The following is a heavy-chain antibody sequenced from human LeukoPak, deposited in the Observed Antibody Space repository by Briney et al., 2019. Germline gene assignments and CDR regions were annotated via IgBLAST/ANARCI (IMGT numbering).Heavy chain of an antibody. CDR1: GDSISGYY. Sequence: SETLSLTCTVSGDSISGYYWTWIRQPPGKGLEWIGYIYSGSINYNPSLKSRLTISVDTSKNQFSLKLSSVTAADTAEYYCARLRGNYFLDYWGQGTLVTVSS. CDR2: IYSGSI. D-gene: IGHD4-11*01. J-gene: IGHJ4*02. CDR3: ARLRGNYFLDY. V-gene: IGHV4-59*01.